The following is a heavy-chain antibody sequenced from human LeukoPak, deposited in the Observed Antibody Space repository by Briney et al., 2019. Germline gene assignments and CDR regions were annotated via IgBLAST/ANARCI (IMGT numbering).Heavy chain of an antibody. D-gene: IGHD2-2*01. Sequence: GGSLRLSCAASGFTFSSYAMSWFRQAQGKGLEWVSAISGSGGSTYYADSVKGRFTISRDNSKNTLYLQMNSLRAEDTAVYYCAKGDCSSTSCPRTDAFDIWGQGTMVTVSS. J-gene: IGHJ3*02. CDR1: GFTFSSYA. V-gene: IGHV3-23*01. CDR3: AKGDCSSTSCPRTDAFDI. CDR2: ISGSGGST.